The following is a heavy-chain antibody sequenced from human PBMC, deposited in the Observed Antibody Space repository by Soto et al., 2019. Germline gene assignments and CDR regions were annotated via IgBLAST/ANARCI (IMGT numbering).Heavy chain of an antibody. CDR2: IVVGSGNT. Sequence: GASVKVSCKASGFTFTSSAVQWVRQARGQRLEWIGWIVVGSGNTNYAQKFQERVTITRDMSTSTAYMELSSVTAADTAVYYCARCSDWFGELLPAPYYYGMDVWGQGTTVTVSS. CDR3: ARCSDWFGELLPAPYYYGMDV. D-gene: IGHD3-10*01. V-gene: IGHV1-58*01. CDR1: GFTFTSSA. J-gene: IGHJ6*02.